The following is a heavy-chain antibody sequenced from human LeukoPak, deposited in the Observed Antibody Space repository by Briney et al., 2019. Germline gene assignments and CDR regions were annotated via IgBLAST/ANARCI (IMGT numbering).Heavy chain of an antibody. CDR1: GYTFTSYG. CDR2: ISAYNVNT. Sequence: GASVKVSCKASGYTFTSYGISWVRQAPGQGLEWMGWISAYNVNTKYAQKLQGRVTMTTDTSTSTVYMELRSLRSDDTAIYYCARDARIMVVTPIRDFDIWGQGTLVTVSS. V-gene: IGHV1-18*01. J-gene: IGHJ3*02. CDR3: ARDARIMVVTPIRDFDI. D-gene: IGHD4-23*01.